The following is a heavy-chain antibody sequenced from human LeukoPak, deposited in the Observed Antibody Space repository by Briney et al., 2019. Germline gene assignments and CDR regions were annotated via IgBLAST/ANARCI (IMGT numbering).Heavy chain of an antibody. D-gene: IGHD3-10*01. V-gene: IGHV3-7*01. CDR1: GFTFSSYW. J-gene: IGHJ4*02. CDR3: ARDQLGESDY. CDR2: IKQDGSEK. Sequence: GGSLRLSCAASGFTFSSYWMTWVRQAPGMGLEWVANIKQDGSEKYYVDSVKGRFTISRDKAKNSLYLQMNSLRADDTAVYYCARDQLGESDYWGQGALVTVSS.